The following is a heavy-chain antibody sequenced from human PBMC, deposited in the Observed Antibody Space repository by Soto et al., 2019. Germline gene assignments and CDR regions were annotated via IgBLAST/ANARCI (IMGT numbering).Heavy chain of an antibody. Sequence: EVHLVESGGGLVQPGGSLRLSCAASGFTFSDYWMTWVRQTPGKGLEGVANMNPDGSEQYYLDSVKGRFTISRDNAKNSLYLQMNSLRGEDTAVYYCTRDLNHYCGPWGQGTQVIVSS. CDR1: GFTFSDYW. CDR2: MNPDGSEQ. J-gene: IGHJ5*02. D-gene: IGHD2-21*01. CDR3: TRDLNHYCGP. V-gene: IGHV3-7*04.